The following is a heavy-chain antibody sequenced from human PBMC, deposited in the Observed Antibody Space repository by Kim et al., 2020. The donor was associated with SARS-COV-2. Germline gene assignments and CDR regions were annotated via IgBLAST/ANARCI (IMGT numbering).Heavy chain of an antibody. J-gene: IGHJ6*02. D-gene: IGHD3-10*01. V-gene: IGHV1-2*04. CDR1: GYTFTGYY. Sequence: ASVKVSCKASGYTFTGYYMHWVRQAPGQGLEWMGWINPNSGGTNYAQKFQGWVTMTRDTSISTAYMELSRLRSDDTAVYYCARDTYYYGSGYGMDVWGQGTTVTVSS. CDR2: INPNSGGT. CDR3: ARDTYYYGSGYGMDV.